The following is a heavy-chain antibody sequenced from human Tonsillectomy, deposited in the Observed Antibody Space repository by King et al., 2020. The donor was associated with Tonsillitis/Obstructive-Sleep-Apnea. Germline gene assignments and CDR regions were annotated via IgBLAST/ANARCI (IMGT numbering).Heavy chain of an antibody. CDR2: INTNTGNP. Sequence: QLVQSGSELEKPGASVKVSCKASGYTFSDYAMNWVRQAPGQGLEWLGWINTNTGNPTYAQGFTGRFVFFLDTSVSTAYLQISRLKAEDTAVYYCARDVTGDYRSPSLDYWGQGTLVTVSS. V-gene: IGHV7-4-1*02. CDR3: ARDVTGDYRSPSLDY. CDR1: GYTFSDYA. J-gene: IGHJ4*02. D-gene: IGHD4-11*01.